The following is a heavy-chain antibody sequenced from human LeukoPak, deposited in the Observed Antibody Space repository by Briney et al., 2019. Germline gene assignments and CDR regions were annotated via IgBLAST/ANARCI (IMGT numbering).Heavy chain of an antibody. Sequence: SETLSLTXAVYGGSFSGYYWSWIRQPPGKGLEWIGEINHSGSTNYNPSLKCRVTISVDTSKNQFSLKLSSVTAADTAVYYCSGVRIYYYYMDVWGKGTTVTVSS. CDR2: INHSGST. CDR1: GGSFSGYY. D-gene: IGHD2-15*01. J-gene: IGHJ6*03. CDR3: SGVRIYYYYMDV. V-gene: IGHV4-34*01.